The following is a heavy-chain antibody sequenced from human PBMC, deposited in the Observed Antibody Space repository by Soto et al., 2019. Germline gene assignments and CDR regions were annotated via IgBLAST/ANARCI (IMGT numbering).Heavy chain of an antibody. Sequence: GGSLRLSCAASGFNVAGKYMSWVRQAPGKGLEWVSVFYSGGQIYYSDSVKGRFTISIDNSKNTVILDMNALRAEDTATYYCARINWSTRGSSSDTWGQGTLVTVSS. CDR1: GFNVAGKY. J-gene: IGHJ5*02. CDR2: FYSGGQI. V-gene: IGHV3-53*01. CDR3: ARINWSTRGSSSDT. D-gene: IGHD1-20*01.